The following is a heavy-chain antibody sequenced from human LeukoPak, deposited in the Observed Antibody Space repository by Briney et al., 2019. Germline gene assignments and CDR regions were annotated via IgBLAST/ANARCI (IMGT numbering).Heavy chain of an antibody. J-gene: IGHJ5*02. CDR3: AKSDWFDP. CDR1: GFTLSGHW. Sequence: GGSLRLSCAASGFTLSGHWMHWFHQPPGKGLAWVSRNKYDGSESYYADSVKGRFTISRDNAKNTLYLQMNSLRVEDTAVYYCAKSDWFDPWGQGTLVTVSS. CDR2: NKYDGSES. V-gene: IGHV3-74*01.